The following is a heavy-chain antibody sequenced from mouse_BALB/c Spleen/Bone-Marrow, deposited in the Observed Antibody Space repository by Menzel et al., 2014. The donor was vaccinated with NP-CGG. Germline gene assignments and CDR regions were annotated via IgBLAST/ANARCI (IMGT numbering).Heavy chain of an antibody. CDR3: ARQNYRGAMDY. CDR2: ISNGGGST. D-gene: IGHD2-14*01. J-gene: IGHJ4*01. Sequence: EVMLEESGGGLVQPGGSLKLSCATSGFTFSDYYMYWVRRTPEKRLEWVAYISNGGGSTYYPDTVKGRFTISRDNAKNTLYLQMSRLKSEDTAMYYCARQNYRGAMDYWGQGTSVTVSS. V-gene: IGHV5-12*02. CDR1: GFTFSDYY.